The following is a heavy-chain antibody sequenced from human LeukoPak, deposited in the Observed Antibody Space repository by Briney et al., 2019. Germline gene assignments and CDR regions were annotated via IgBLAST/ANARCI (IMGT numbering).Heavy chain of an antibody. Sequence: ASVKVSCKVSGYTLTELSTHWVRQAPGKGLEWMGGFDPVDGETIYAQKLQGRVTMTEDTSTDTAYMELSSLRSEDTAVYYCATGWSYGSGSYSAAFDIWGQGTMVTVSS. J-gene: IGHJ3*02. V-gene: IGHV1-24*01. CDR1: GYTLTELS. CDR2: FDPVDGET. CDR3: ATGWSYGSGSYSAAFDI. D-gene: IGHD3-10*01.